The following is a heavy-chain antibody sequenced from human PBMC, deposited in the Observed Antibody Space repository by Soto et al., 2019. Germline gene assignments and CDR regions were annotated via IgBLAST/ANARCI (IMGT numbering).Heavy chain of an antibody. CDR3: AKDFDSSGSDTY. CDR2: ISYDGSNK. CDR1: GFTFSSYG. J-gene: IGHJ4*02. Sequence: QVQLVESGGGVVQPGRSLRLSCAASGFTFSSYGMHWVRQAPGKGLEWVAVISYDGSNKYYADSVKGRFTISRDNSKNKLYLQMNSLRAEDTAVYYCAKDFDSSGSDTYWGQGTLVTVSS. D-gene: IGHD3-22*01. V-gene: IGHV3-30*18.